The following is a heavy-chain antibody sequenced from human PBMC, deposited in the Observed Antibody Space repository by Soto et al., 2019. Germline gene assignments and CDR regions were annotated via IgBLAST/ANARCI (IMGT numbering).Heavy chain of an antibody. CDR3: AREEMATMLFDY. V-gene: IGHV1-69*13. Sequence: SVKVSCKASGGTFSSYAISWVRQAPGQGLEWMGGIIPIFGTANYAQKFQGRVTITADESTSTAYMELSSLRSEDTAVYYCAREEMATMLFDYWGLGTLVTVSS. CDR1: GGTFSSYA. CDR2: IIPIFGTA. D-gene: IGHD5-12*01. J-gene: IGHJ4*02.